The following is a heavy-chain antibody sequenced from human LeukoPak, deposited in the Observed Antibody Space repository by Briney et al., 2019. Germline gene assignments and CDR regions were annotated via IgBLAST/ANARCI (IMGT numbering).Heavy chain of an antibody. CDR3: AKDNDARSWEYYYYYYGMDV. CDR2: ISTYNGET. J-gene: IGHJ6*02. Sequence: ASVKVSCKASGHTFSNYGVNWVRQAPGQGLEWMGWISTYNGETHSAQKLQGRVTMTTDTSTSTAYMELRSLRSDDTAVYYCAKDNDARSWEYYYYYYGMDVWGQGTTVTVSS. D-gene: IGHD1-1*01. V-gene: IGHV1-18*01. CDR1: GHTFSNYG.